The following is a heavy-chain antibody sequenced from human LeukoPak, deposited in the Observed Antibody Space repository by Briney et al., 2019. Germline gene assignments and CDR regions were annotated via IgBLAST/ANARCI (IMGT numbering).Heavy chain of an antibody. V-gene: IGHV4-38-2*02. D-gene: IGHD5-18*01. Sequence: SETLSLTCTVSGYSISSGDLWWWLREPPGKGLEWIGTMYHSGGTYYNPSLKSRVTISVDTSKNQFSLRLSSVTAADTAMYYCARDRGADTASTDWGQGTLVTVSS. CDR1: GYSISSGDL. J-gene: IGHJ4*02. CDR3: ARDRGADTASTD. CDR2: MYHSGGT.